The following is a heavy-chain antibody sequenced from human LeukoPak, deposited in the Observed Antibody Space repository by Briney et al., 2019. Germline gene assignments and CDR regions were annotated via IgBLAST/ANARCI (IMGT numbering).Heavy chain of an antibody. CDR1: GFTFSNAW. CDR2: IKSKTDGGTT. J-gene: IGHJ4*02. D-gene: IGHD2-2*01. Sequence: GGSLRLSCAASGFTFSNAWMSWVRQTPGKGLEWVGRIKSKTDGGTTDYAAPVKGRFTISRDDSKNTLYLQMNSLKTEDTAVYYCAKDLPDIVVVPAAISKFDYWGQGTLVTVSS. CDR3: AKDLPDIVVVPAAISKFDY. V-gene: IGHV3-15*01.